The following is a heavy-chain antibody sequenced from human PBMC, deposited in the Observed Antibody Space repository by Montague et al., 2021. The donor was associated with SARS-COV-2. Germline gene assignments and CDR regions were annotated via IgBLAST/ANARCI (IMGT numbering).Heavy chain of an antibody. CDR2: IYFTGKT. D-gene: IGHD1/OR15-1a*01. Sequence: SETLSLTCSVSGDSISMSHYFWAWIRQPPGMGLEWIGSIYFTGKTYYHPSLKSRVTISIDTSKNHFSLRLSSVTAADSAVFYCARWGLNNAFDIWGLGTMITISS. CDR1: GDSISMSHYF. CDR3: ARWGLNNAFDI. J-gene: IGHJ3*02. V-gene: IGHV4-39*02.